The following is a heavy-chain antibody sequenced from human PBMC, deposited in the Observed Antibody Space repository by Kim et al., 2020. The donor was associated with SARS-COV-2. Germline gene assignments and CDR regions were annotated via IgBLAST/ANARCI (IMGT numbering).Heavy chain of an antibody. CDR1: GYTFTSYY. V-gene: IGHV1-46*01. CDR3: ARGYPPGYCSSTSCWGSGGHYYYYYGMDV. J-gene: IGHJ6*02. CDR2: INPSGGST. Sequence: ASVKVSCKASGYTFTSYYMHWVRQAPGQGLEWMGIINPSGGSTSYAQKFQGRVTMTRDTSTSTVYMELSSLRSEDTAVYYCARGYPPGYCSSTSCWGSGGHYYYYYGMDVWGQGTTVTVSS. D-gene: IGHD2-2*01.